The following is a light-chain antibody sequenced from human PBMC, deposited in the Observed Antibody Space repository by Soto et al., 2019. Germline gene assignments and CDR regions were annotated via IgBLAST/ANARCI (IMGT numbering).Light chain of an antibody. CDR3: QQYNKWPRT. CDR1: RSVSSN. CDR2: GAS. J-gene: IGKJ1*01. V-gene: IGKV3-15*01. Sequence: EIVLTQSPGTLSLSPGGTATLSCRASRSVSSNYLAWYQQKVGQAPRLLIYGASTRATGIPARCSGSGSGTEFNFTISSLQSEDFAVYYCQQYNKWPRTFGQGTKVDIK.